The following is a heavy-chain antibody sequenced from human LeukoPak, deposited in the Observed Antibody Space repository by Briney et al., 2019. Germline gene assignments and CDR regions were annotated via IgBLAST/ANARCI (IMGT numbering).Heavy chain of an antibody. J-gene: IGHJ4*02. CDR1: GFTFSSYA. V-gene: IGHV3-23*01. D-gene: IGHD3-3*01. CDR3: AKGLGGITIFGVVQPPYYFDF. Sequence: GGSLRLSCAASGFTFSSYAMNWVRQAPGKGLEWVSAISGSGGSTYYADSVKGRFTISRDNSKNTLYLQMNSLRAEDTAVYYCAKGLGGITIFGVVQPPYYFDFWGQGTLVTVSS. CDR2: ISGSGGST.